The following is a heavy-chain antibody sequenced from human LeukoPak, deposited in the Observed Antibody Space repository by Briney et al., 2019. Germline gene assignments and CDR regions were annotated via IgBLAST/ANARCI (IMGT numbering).Heavy chain of an antibody. D-gene: IGHD1-26*01. J-gene: IGHJ3*02. V-gene: IGHV1-46*01. CDR2: INPSGGST. Sequence: ASVKVSCKASGYTFTRYYMHWVRQARGQGLEWMGIINPSGGSTSYAQKFQGRVTMPRDMSTSTVSMELSSLRSEDTAVYYCARGLQVGATPDAFDIWGQGTMVTVSS. CDR3: ARGLQVGATPDAFDI. CDR1: GYTFTRYY.